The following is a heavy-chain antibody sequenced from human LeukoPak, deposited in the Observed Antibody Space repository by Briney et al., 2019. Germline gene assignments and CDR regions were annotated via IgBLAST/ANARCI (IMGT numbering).Heavy chain of an antibody. V-gene: IGHV4-59*11. D-gene: IGHD4-17*01. CDR2: ISHIGRT. CDR3: ARDLVTVTKGFDI. Sequence: SEALSLTCAVSGDSFSSHYWTWIRQSPGTGLEWIGYISHIGRTNYNPSLKSRVTISIDTSKNQFSLKLRSVTAADTAVYYCARDLVTVTKGFDIWGQGTMVSVSS. CDR1: GDSFSSHY. J-gene: IGHJ3*02.